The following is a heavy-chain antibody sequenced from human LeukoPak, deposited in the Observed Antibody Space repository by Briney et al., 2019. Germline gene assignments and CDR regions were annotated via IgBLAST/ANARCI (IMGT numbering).Heavy chain of an antibody. J-gene: IGHJ3*02. CDR2: MYYSGST. CDR3: ARDGGSYRNGAFDI. D-gene: IGHD1-26*01. Sequence: PSETLSLTCTVSGGSISSSSYYWGWIRQPPGKGLEWIGSMYYSGSTFYNPSLKSRVTISVDTSKNQFSLKLSSVTAADTAVYFCARDGGSYRNGAFDIWGQGTMVSVSS. V-gene: IGHV4-39*07. CDR1: GGSISSSSYY.